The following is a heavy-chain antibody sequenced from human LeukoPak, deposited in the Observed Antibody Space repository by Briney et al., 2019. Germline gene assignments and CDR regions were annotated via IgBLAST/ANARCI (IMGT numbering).Heavy chain of an antibody. CDR1: GFTFSSFG. D-gene: IGHD6-13*01. CDR2: ISGSGGTT. J-gene: IGHJ5*02. Sequence: GGSLRLSCVASGFTFSSFGMRWVRQAPGKGLEWVSAISGSGGTTYYADSVKGRFTISRDNSKNTLYLQMNSLRAEDTAVYYCAKDEIDGSSWYGGVSFDWFDPWGQGTLVTVSS. CDR3: AKDEIDGSSWYGGVSFDWFDP. V-gene: IGHV3-23*01.